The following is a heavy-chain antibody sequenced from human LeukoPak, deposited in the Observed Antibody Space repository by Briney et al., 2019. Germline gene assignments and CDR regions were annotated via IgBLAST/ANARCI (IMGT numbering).Heavy chain of an antibody. Sequence: SETLSLTCTVSGGSISSSSYYWGWIRQPPGKGLEWIGSIYYGGSTYYNPSLKSRVTISVDTSKNQFSLRLSSVTAADAAVYYCARRVLEAVTGTGGFDYWGQGTLVTVSS. CDR3: ARRVLEAVTGTGGFDY. CDR2: IYYGGST. J-gene: IGHJ4*02. V-gene: IGHV4-39*01. D-gene: IGHD6-19*01. CDR1: GGSISSSSYY.